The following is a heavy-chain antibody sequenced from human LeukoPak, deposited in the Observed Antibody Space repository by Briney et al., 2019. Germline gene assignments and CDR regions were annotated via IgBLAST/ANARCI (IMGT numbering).Heavy chain of an antibody. D-gene: IGHD3-10*01. V-gene: IGHV1-8*01. Sequence: ASVKVSCKASGYTFTSYDINWVRRATGLGLEWMGWMNPNSGNTGYAQKFQGRVTMTRNTSISTAYMELSSLRSEDTAVYYCARVTYYYGSGSYYNLDYWGQGTLVTVSS. J-gene: IGHJ4*02. CDR3: ARVTYYYGSGSYYNLDY. CDR1: GYTFTSYD. CDR2: MNPNSGNT.